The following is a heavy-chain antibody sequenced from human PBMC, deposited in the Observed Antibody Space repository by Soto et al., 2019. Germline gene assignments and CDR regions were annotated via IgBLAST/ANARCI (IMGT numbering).Heavy chain of an antibody. D-gene: IGHD3-22*01. V-gene: IGHV3-9*01. CDR3: AKGRGALAVVSNWFDP. CDR1: GFTFEDYA. J-gene: IGHJ5*02. CDR2: INWNSGSI. Sequence: EVQLVESGGGLVQPGRSRRLSCAAFGFTFEDYAMHWIRQTPGKGLEWVAGINWNSGSIGYADSVKGRFTISRDNANNSLYLQMDSLRTEDTALYFCAKGRGALAVVSNWFDPWGQGTLVTVSS.